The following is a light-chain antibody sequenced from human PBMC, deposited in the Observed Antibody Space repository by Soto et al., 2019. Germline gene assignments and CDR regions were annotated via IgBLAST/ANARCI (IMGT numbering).Light chain of an antibody. J-gene: IGKJ2*01. CDR2: AAS. V-gene: IGKV3-15*01. CDR3: QHYNDWVKT. Sequence: EIVMTQSPATLSVSPGERATLSCRASQSVSRDLAWYQQKPGQAPRLLIYAASTRATGIPGRFSGSGSGTEFTLTISSLQSEDFALYYCQHYNDWVKTFGQGTKLEIK. CDR1: QSVSRD.